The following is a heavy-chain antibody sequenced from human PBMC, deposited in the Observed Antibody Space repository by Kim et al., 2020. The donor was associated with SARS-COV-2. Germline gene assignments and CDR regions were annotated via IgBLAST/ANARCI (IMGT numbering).Heavy chain of an antibody. Sequence: ADSEKGRFTISRDNSKSTWYLQKNSVRAEDTAVAYCAKSRTTSCYTSIGYWGQGTLVTVS. V-gene: IGHV3-23*01. D-gene: IGHD2-2*02. J-gene: IGHJ4*02. CDR3: AKSRTTSCYTSIGY.